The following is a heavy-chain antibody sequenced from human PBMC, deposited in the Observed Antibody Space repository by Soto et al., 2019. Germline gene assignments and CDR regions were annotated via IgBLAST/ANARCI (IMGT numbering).Heavy chain of an antibody. CDR2: IYYSGST. Sequence: SETLSLTCTVSGGSISSYYWSWIRQPPGKGLEWIGYIYYSGSTNYNPSLKSRVTISVDTSKNQFSLKLSSVTAVDTAVYYCASNVDTAMVRPNYYYYYMDVWGKGTTVTVSS. V-gene: IGHV4-59*01. CDR1: GGSISSYY. CDR3: ASNVDTAMVRPNYYYYYMDV. D-gene: IGHD5-18*01. J-gene: IGHJ6*03.